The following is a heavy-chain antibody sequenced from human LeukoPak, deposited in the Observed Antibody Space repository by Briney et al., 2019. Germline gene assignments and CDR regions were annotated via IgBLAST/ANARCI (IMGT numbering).Heavy chain of an antibody. V-gene: IGHV3-23*01. J-gene: IGHJ4*02. CDR3: ANRGVVIRVILVGFHKEAYYFDS. D-gene: IGHD3-22*01. Sequence: GGSLRLSCEVSGITLSNYGMSWVRQAPGKGLEWVGSISGSGGGTNYAESVKGRFTISRDNSKNTLYLQMNRLRAEDTAVYCCANRGVVIRVILVGFHKEAYYFDSRGQGALVSVSS. CDR2: ISGSGGGT. CDR1: GITLSNYG.